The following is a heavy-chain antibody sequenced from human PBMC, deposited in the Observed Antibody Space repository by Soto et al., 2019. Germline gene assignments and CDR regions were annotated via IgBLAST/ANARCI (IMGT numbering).Heavy chain of an antibody. Sequence: PSETLSLTCTVSGGSISSNYWTWIRQPPGKGLEWIGYVYNSGSTNYNPSLKSRVTISEDMSKSQFSLKVNSMTAADTAVYYCARYRREAVAGYTLDNWGQGILVTVSS. CDR2: VYNSGST. V-gene: IGHV4-59*01. J-gene: IGHJ4*02. CDR1: GGSISSNY. D-gene: IGHD6-13*01. CDR3: ARYRREAVAGYTLDN.